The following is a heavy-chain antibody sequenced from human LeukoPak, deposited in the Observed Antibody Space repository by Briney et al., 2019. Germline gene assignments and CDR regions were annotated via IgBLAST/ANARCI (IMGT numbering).Heavy chain of an antibody. J-gene: IGHJ3*01. Sequence: PRGSLRLSCVASGLAFRNYAMTWVRQAPGKGLEWVSVIRGSGGDIRYADSVKGRFTISRDNSVNTLYLQMNSLRAEDTAVYYCGKDPNGDYIGAFDFWGQGTMVTVSS. CDR3: GKDPNGDYIGAFDF. D-gene: IGHD4-17*01. CDR1: GLAFRNYA. CDR2: IRGSGGDI. V-gene: IGHV3-23*01.